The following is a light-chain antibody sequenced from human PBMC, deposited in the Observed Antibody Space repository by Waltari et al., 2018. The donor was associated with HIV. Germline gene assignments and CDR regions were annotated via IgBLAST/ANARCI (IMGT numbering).Light chain of an antibody. CDR3: QQYNDWPWT. J-gene: IGKJ1*01. Sequence: EIVMTQSPATLSVSLGERATLSCRASHSVRNSLAWYQKKPGQGPSLLIYSASTTATGFPARFSGSVSGTEFTLTVNGLQSEDFAVYYCQQYNDWPWTFGQGTKVEMK. V-gene: IGKV3-15*01. CDR2: SAS. CDR1: HSVRNS.